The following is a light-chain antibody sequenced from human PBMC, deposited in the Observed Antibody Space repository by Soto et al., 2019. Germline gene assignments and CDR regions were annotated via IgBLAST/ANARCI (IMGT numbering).Light chain of an antibody. CDR2: GAS. Sequence: AIQMTQSPSSLSASVGDRVTITCRASQDIRKDLAWYQQKPGKAPQILIYGASTLQTGVASRFSGSGSATDFTLTISSLQPEDSAAYYCLQDYNDPFTFGQGTKADIK. J-gene: IGKJ2*01. CDR3: LQDYNDPFT. CDR1: QDIRKD. V-gene: IGKV1-6*01.